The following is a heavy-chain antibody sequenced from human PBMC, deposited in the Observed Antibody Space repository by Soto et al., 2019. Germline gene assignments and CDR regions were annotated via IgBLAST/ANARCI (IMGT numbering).Heavy chain of an antibody. J-gene: IGHJ5*02. CDR2: IYWDDDK. Sequence: SGPTLVNPTQTLTLTCTFSGFSLSTSGVGVGWIRQPPGKALEWLALIYWDDDKRYSPSLKSRLTITKDTSKNQVVLTMTNMDPVDTATYYCAHSTQTGGYCSGGSCYFPELWSGNWFDPWGQGTLVTVSS. CDR1: GFSLSTSGVG. CDR3: AHSTQTGGYCSGGSCYFPELWSGNWFDP. D-gene: IGHD2-15*01. V-gene: IGHV2-5*02.